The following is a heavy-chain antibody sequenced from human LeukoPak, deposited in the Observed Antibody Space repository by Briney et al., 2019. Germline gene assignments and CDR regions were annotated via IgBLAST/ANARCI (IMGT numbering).Heavy chain of an antibody. V-gene: IGHV4-59*01. J-gene: IGHJ4*02. Sequence: SETLSLTCTVSGGSISSYYWSWIRQPPGKGLEWIGYIYYSGSTNYNPSLKSRVTISVDTSKNQFSLKLSSVTAADTAVYYCARQGFYYDSGSYYYFDYWGQGALVTVSS. CDR3: ARQGFYYDSGSYYYFDY. D-gene: IGHD3-10*01. CDR1: GGSISSYY. CDR2: IYYSGST.